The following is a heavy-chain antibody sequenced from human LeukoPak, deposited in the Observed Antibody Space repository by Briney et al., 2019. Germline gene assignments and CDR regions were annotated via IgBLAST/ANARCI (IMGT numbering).Heavy chain of an antibody. CDR2: IHPNSGDT. V-gene: IGHV1-2*06. CDR3: ARDLSGPNPLDY. CDR1: GYTFTGHY. Sequence: ASVTVSCKSSGYTFTGHYIHWVRQAPGQGLEWMGRIHPNSGDTIYAQKFQGRVTMTRDTSIHTAYMELGSLTSDDTAIYYCARDLSGPNPLDYWGQGTLVTVTS. J-gene: IGHJ4*02.